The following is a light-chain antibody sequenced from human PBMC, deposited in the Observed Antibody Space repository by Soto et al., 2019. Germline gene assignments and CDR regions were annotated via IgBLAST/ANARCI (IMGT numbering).Light chain of an antibody. CDR1: QSISSY. V-gene: IGKV3-20*01. J-gene: IGKJ4*01. CDR2: DAS. CDR3: QQFSSYPLT. Sequence: EIVLTQSPCTLSFSPREIDTLSCRASQSISSYLAWYQQKPGQAPRLLIYDASSRATGIPDRFSGGGSGTDFTLTISRLEPEDFAVYYCQQFSSYPLTFGGGTKVDI.